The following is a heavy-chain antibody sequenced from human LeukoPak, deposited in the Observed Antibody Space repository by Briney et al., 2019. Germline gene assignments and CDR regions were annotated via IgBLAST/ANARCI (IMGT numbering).Heavy chain of an antibody. Sequence: GGSLRLSCAASGFTFNTYAMNWVRQAPGKGLEWVSAIRGSGDNTYYADSVEGRFTISRDNSKNTMYLQVNSLRVEDTAIYYCAKEDSSGWIHYWGQGTLVTVSS. D-gene: IGHD6-19*01. CDR3: AKEDSSGWIHY. CDR2: IRGSGDNT. CDR1: GFTFNTYA. V-gene: IGHV3-23*01. J-gene: IGHJ4*02.